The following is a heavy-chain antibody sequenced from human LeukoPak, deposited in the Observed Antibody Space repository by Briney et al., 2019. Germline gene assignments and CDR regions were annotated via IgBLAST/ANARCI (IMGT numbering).Heavy chain of an antibody. V-gene: IGHV3-21*05. CDR1: GFTFSSYA. CDR3: ARGKTPSSSWMVHWFDP. D-gene: IGHD6-13*01. CDR2: ISSSSSYT. J-gene: IGHJ5*02. Sequence: PGGSLRLSCAASGFTFSSYAMSWVRQAPGKGLEWVSYISSSSSYTNYADSVKGRFTISRDNAKNSLYLQMNSLRAEDTAVYYCARGKTPSSSWMVHWFDPWGQGTLVTVSS.